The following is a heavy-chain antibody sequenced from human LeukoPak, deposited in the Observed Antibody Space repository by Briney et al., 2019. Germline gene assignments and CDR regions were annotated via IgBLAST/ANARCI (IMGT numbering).Heavy chain of an antibody. J-gene: IGHJ4*02. CDR1: GFTFSSYG. Sequence: GRSLRLSCAASGFTFSSYGMHWVRQAPSKGLEWVAVISYDGSNKYYADSVKGRFTISRDNSKNTLYLQMNSLRAEDTAVYYCAKGLYSSSWYGIDYWGQGTLVTVSS. D-gene: IGHD6-13*01. CDR2: ISYDGSNK. V-gene: IGHV3-30*18. CDR3: AKGLYSSSWYGIDY.